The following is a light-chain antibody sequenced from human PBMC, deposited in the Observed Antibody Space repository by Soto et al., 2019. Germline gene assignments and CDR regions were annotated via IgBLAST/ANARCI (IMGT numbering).Light chain of an antibody. CDR2: END. V-gene: IGLV1-51*02. J-gene: IGLJ1*01. Sequence: QSALTQPPSISTGPGQKVTISCSGNSSNFGNNYVSWYQQLPGTAPKLLIYENDKRPSGIPDRFSGSKSGTSATLGITGPQTGDEADYYCGTWDSSLSVTFVFGTGTKSPS. CDR1: SSNFGNNY. CDR3: GTWDSSLSVTFV.